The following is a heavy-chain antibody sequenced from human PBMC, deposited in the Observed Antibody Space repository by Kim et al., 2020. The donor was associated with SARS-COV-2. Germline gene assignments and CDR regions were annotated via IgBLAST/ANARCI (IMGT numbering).Heavy chain of an antibody. D-gene: IGHD3-22*01. CDR1: GFTFSSYG. Sequence: GGSLRLSCAASGFTFSSYGIHWVRQAPGKGLEWVAVISYDGSNKYYADSVKGRFTISRDNSKNTLYLQMNSLRAEDTAVYYCARDGSDYYDSSGLLDVWGQGTTVTVSS. V-gene: IGHV3-33*05. J-gene: IGHJ6*02. CDR2: ISYDGSNK. CDR3: ARDGSDYYDSSGLLDV.